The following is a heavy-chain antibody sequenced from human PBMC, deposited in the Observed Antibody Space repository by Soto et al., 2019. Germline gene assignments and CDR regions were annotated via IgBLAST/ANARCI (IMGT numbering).Heavy chain of an antibody. CDR1: GDSVSSNSAA. Sequence: PSQTLSLTCAISGDSVSSNSAAWNWIRQSPSRGLEWLGRTYYRSKWYNDYAVSVKGRITINPDTSKNQFSLQLNSVTPEDTAVYYCARELFGVVIISYYYYMDVWGKGTTVTVSS. V-gene: IGHV6-1*01. CDR3: ARELFGVVIISYYYYMDV. D-gene: IGHD3-3*01. CDR2: TYYRSKWYN. J-gene: IGHJ6*03.